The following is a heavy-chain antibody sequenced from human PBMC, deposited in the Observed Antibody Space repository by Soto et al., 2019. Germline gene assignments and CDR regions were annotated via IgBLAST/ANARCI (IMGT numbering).Heavy chain of an antibody. CDR2: IWYDGSNI. CDR3: ARDREQWLVGYYFDY. D-gene: IGHD6-19*01. J-gene: IGHJ4*02. Sequence: GGSLRLSCAASGFTFSRYGMHWVRQAPGRGLEWVAVIWYDGSNIYYADSVKGRFTISRDNSKDTLDLQMNSLRAEDTAVYYCARDREQWLVGYYFDYWGQGNLVTVSS. V-gene: IGHV3-33*01. CDR1: GFTFSRYG.